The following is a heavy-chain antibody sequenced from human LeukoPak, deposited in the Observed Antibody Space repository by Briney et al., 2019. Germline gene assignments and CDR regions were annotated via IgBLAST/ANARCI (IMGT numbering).Heavy chain of an antibody. CDR3: AARYFDWSGWYFDY. V-gene: IGHV3-23*01. CDR2: ISGSGGST. D-gene: IGHD3-9*01. CDR1: GFTFSSYA. Sequence: PGRSLRLSCAASGFTFSSYAMSWVRQAPGKGLEWVSAISGSGGSTYYADSVKGRFTISRDNSKNTLYLQMTSLRAEDTAVYYCAARYFDWSGWYFDYWGQGTLVTVSS. J-gene: IGHJ4*02.